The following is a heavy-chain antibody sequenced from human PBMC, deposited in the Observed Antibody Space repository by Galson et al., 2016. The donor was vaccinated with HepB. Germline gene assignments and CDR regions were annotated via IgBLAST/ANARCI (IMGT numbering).Heavy chain of an antibody. D-gene: IGHD1-26*01. V-gene: IGHV3-7*01. CDR3: ALINGGSYFGLDY. CDR1: GFTFSSCW. J-gene: IGHJ4*02. CDR2: IKQDGSEK. Sequence: SLRLSCAASGFTFSSCWMTWVRQAPGKGLEWVANIKQDGSEKYDVDTVKGRFTISRDNAKNSLYLQMDSLRGEDTALYYCALINGGSYFGLDYWGQGTLVTVSS.